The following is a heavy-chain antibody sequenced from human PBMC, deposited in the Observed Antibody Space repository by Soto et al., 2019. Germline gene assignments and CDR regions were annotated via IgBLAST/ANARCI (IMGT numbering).Heavy chain of an antibody. CDR3: ARFQYSSSWYFDY. J-gene: IGHJ4*02. Sequence: PGESLKISCKGSGYSFTSYWIGWVRQMPGKGLEWMGIIYPGDSDTRYSPSFQGQVTISADKSISTAYLQWSSLKASDTAIYYCARFQYSSSWYFDYWGQGTLVTVSS. D-gene: IGHD6-13*01. CDR2: IYPGDSDT. CDR1: GYSFTSYW. V-gene: IGHV5-51*01.